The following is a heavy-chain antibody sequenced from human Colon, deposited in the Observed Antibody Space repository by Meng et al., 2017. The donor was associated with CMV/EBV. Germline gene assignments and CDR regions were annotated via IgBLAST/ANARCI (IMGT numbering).Heavy chain of an antibody. V-gene: IGHV3-9*01. D-gene: IGHD2-2*01. J-gene: IGHJ4*02. CDR3: AKGRSSTSPDGR. CDR1: GFTFDDYA. CDR2: ITWNGVRI. Sequence: LSLSCAASGFTFDDYAMHWLRQAPGKGLEWVAGITWNGVRIGYADSVKGRVTISRDNAKNSLYLQMNSLRVEDTALYYCAKGRSSTSPDGRWGQGTLVTVSS.